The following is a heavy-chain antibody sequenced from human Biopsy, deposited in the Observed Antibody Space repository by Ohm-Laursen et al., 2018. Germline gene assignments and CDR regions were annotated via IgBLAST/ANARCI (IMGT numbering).Heavy chain of an antibody. J-gene: IGHJ3*02. CDR1: GFKFDDYA. CDR2: MSRNNGFI. CDR3: ARDISPSTFPENTLDI. Sequence: RSLRLSCTAAGFKFDDYAMHWVRQTPGKGLEWVSGMSRNNGFIGHADSVRGRFTISRDNGQNSLYLQMNNLITKDTAVYYCARDISPSTFPENTLDIWGQGTMVTVSS. D-gene: IGHD2/OR15-2a*01. V-gene: IGHV3-9*01.